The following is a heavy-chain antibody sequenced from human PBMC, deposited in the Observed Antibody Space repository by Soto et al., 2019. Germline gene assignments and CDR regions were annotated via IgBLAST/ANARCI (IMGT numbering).Heavy chain of an antibody. V-gene: IGHV5-10-1*01. CDR1: GYTFTSYW. CDR2: IDPSDSYT. Sequence: PGESLKISCKGFGYTFTSYWISGVRQMPGKGLEWMGRIDPSDSYTNYSPSFQGHVTISADKSIRTAYLQWTSLKASDTAINNLASVTMATRRGYYGMDVWGQGTTVTVSS. CDR3: ASVTMATRRGYYGMDV. J-gene: IGHJ6*02. D-gene: IGHD5-12*01.